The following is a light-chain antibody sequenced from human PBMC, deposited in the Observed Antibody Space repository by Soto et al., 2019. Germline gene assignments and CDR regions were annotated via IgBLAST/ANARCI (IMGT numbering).Light chain of an antibody. CDR1: SKDVGRYKY. Sequence: QSALTQPASVSGSPGQSVTISCTGTSKDVGRYKYVSWYQQQPGKPPRLIIYGVTNRPSGVSNRFSGSKSANTASLTISGLQAEDEGDYYYSSFTGDRAYVIFGGGTKLTVL. CDR3: SSFTGDRAYVI. J-gene: IGLJ2*01. V-gene: IGLV2-14*01. CDR2: GVT.